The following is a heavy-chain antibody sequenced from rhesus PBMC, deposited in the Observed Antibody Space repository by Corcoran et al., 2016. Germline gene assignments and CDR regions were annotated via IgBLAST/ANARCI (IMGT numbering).Heavy chain of an antibody. J-gene: IGHJ5-2*02. CDR3: AGYSLDV. CDR2: INSGGDST. CDR1: GFTFRCYW. D-gene: IGHD3-34*01. V-gene: IGHV3S42*01. Sequence: ELKMVESGGGLAKPGGSLRLSCEASGFTFRCYWMSWVRQTPGKGLEWISAINSGGDSTFYSDSVKGRFTISRDNSKNTLSLQMNSLRAEDTAVYYCAGYSLDVWGRGVLVTVSS.